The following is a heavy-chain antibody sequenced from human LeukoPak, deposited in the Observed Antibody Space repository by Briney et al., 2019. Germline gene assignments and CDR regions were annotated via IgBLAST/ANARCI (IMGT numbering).Heavy chain of an antibody. J-gene: IGHJ4*02. CDR2: ISGSAYST. Sequence: PGGTLRLSCAASGFTFSSYAMSWVREAPGKGLEWVLAISGSAYSTYYADSVKGRFTISRDNSKNTLYLQMNSLRAEDTAVYYCAKETVAAPPIDYWGQGTLVTVSS. CDR1: GFTFSSYA. D-gene: IGHD6-19*01. V-gene: IGHV3-23*01. CDR3: AKETVAAPPIDY.